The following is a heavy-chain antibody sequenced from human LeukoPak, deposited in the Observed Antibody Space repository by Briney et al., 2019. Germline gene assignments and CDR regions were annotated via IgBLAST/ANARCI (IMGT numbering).Heavy chain of an antibody. CDR3: ARNPRNSFVRGAYNWFDP. CDR2: INPNSGGT. CDR1: GYTFTGYY. Sequence: AASVKVSCKASGYTFTGYYMHWVRQAPGQGLEWMGRINPNSGGTNHAQKFQGRVTMTRDTSISTAYMELSRLRCADTAVYYRARNPRNSFVRGAYNWFDPWGQGTLVTVSS. J-gene: IGHJ5*02. V-gene: IGHV1-2*06. D-gene: IGHD3-10*02.